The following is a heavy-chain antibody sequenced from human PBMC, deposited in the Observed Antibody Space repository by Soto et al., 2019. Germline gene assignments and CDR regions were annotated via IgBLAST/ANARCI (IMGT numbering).Heavy chain of an antibody. J-gene: IGHJ6*02. Sequence: VQLEQSGPEVKKPGSSVKVSCKASGGTFSTSALSWVRQAPGQGLEWMGGIMPVFPTPDYAQKFQGRVTITADESTSTAYMESGGLTSDDTAVYYCARHKDRLQLGGNYYYILDVWGQGTAVTVSS. CDR1: GGTFSTSA. D-gene: IGHD5-12*01. CDR2: IMPVFPTP. V-gene: IGHV1-69*12. CDR3: ARHKDRLQLGGNYYYILDV.